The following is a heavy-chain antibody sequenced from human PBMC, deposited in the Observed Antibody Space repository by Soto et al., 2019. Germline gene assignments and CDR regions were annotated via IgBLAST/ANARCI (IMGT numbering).Heavy chain of an antibody. Sequence: PSQTLSLPCDISGNSVSSNSAGWNWIRQSPSRGLEWLGRTHYRSKWYNDYAVSLRGRITINPDTSKNQFSLQLKSVTPDDTAVYYCARGRAADRGDWLDHWGQGTQVTVSS. J-gene: IGHJ5*02. CDR3: ARGRAADRGDWLDH. D-gene: IGHD6-13*01. V-gene: IGHV6-1*01. CDR1: GNSVSSNSAG. CDR2: THYRSKWYN.